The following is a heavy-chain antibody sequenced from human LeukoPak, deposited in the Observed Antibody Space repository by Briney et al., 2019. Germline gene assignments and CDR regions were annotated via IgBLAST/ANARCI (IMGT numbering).Heavy chain of an antibody. CDR3: ARVLGYCSSTSCLYHYYYYMDV. J-gene: IGHJ6*03. D-gene: IGHD2-2*01. CDR2: IKQDGSEK. V-gene: IGHV3-7*01. Sequence: GGSLRLSCAASGFTFSSYWMSWVRQAPGKGLEWVANIKQDGSEKYYVDSVKGRFTISRDNAKNSLYLQMNSLRAEDTAVYYCARVLGYCSSTSCLYHYYYYMDVWGKGTTVTVSS. CDR1: GFTFSSYW.